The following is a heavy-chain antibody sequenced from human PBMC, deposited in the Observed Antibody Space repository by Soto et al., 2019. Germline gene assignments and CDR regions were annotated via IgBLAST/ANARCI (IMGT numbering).Heavy chain of an antibody. Sequence: TWTCKKPGKGLEGIGDINHSGSTFYNPSLRSRVTLSVDTTNNQFSLRLSSVTAADTAVYFCARQQYCGSSTCYDPLYYQNMEVWGKGIMVPGS. CDR2: INHSGST. V-gene: IGHV4-34*01. CDR3: ARQQYCGSSTCYDPLYYQNMEV. J-gene: IGHJ6*03. D-gene: IGHD2-2*01.